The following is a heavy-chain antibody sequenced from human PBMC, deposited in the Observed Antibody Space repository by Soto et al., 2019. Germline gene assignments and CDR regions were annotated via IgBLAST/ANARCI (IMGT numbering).Heavy chain of an antibody. D-gene: IGHD4-17*01. Sequence: SETLSLTCTVSGGSVRSCSYYWSWIRQPPGKGLEWIGYIYYSGSTNYNPSLKSRVTISVDTSKNQFSLKLSSVTAADTAVYYCARETVTNWFDPWGQGTLVTVSS. CDR3: ARETVTNWFDP. V-gene: IGHV4-61*01. J-gene: IGHJ5*02. CDR2: IYYSGST. CDR1: GGSVRSCSYY.